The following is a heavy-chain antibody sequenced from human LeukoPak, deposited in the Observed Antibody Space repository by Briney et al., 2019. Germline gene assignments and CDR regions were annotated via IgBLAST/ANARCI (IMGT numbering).Heavy chain of an antibody. D-gene: IGHD3-9*01. J-gene: IGHJ6*02. Sequence: GSLKLSCAASGFTFSSYSMNWVRQAPGKELEWVSSINSSSSYIYYADSVKGRFTISRDNAKNSLYLQMNSLRAEDTAVYYCARDVAWGYDILTGYYHYYGMDVWGQGTTVTVSS. V-gene: IGHV3-21*01. CDR3: ARDVAWGYDILTGYYHYYGMDV. CDR2: INSSSSYI. CDR1: GFTFSSYS.